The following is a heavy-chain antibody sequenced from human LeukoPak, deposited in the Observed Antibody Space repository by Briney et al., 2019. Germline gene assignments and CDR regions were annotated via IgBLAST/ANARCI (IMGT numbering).Heavy chain of an antibody. D-gene: IGHD1-1*01. V-gene: IGHV3-33*01. CDR1: GFSFSIYG. CDR2: IWYDGSNK. Sequence: GRSLRLSCAASGFSFSIYGMHWVRQAPGKGLEWVAVIWYDGSNKYHADSVKGRFTISRDNSKNTVFLQMNSLRAEDTAVYYCARGTGHYYYYMDVWGKGTTVTVSS. J-gene: IGHJ6*03. CDR3: ARGTGHYYYYMDV.